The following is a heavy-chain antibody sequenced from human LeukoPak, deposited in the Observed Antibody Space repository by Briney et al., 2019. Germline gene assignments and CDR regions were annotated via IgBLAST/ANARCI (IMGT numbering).Heavy chain of an antibody. Sequence: AGGALRLSCAASGFTFSDYSIDWVRQAPGKGLEWVAVVSNDGSSRYYADSAKGRFTISTDNSKSTLYLQMNSLRAEDTAVYYCAREDLSTKFGDLPSHFDYWGQGTLVTVSS. CDR2: VSNDGSSR. D-gene: IGHD3-10*02. CDR3: AREDLSTKFGDLPSHFDY. J-gene: IGHJ4*02. V-gene: IGHV3-30-3*01. CDR1: GFTFSDYS.